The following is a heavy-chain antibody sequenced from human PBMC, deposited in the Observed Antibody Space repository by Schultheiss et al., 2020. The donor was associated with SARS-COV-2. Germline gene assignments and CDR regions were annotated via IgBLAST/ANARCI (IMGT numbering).Heavy chain of an antibody. J-gene: IGHJ4*02. V-gene: IGHV3-48*04. CDR1: GFTFSSYS. CDR3: ARVEYYGSGSYYNPFDY. Sequence: GGSLRLSCAASGFTFSSYSMNWVRQAPGKGLEWVSYISSSSSTIYYADSVKGRFTISRDNAKNTLYLQLDSLRVEDTAVYHCARVEYYGSGSYYNPFDYWGQGTLVTVSS. CDR2: ISSSSSTI. D-gene: IGHD3-10*01.